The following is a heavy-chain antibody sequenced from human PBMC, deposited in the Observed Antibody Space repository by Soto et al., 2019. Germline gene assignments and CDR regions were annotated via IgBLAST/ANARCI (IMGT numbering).Heavy chain of an antibody. CDR1: GFTFSSYA. CDR3: AKWGLAWYFAWLLKYSFDY. Sequence: EVQLLESGGGLVQPGGSLRLSCAASGFTFSSYAMSWVRQAPGKGLEWVSAISGSGGSTYYADSVKGRFTISRDNSKNTLYLQMNRLRADDTAVYYCAKWGLAWYFAWLLKYSFDYWGQGTLVTVSS. V-gene: IGHV3-23*01. CDR2: ISGSGGST. J-gene: IGHJ4*02. D-gene: IGHD3-9*01.